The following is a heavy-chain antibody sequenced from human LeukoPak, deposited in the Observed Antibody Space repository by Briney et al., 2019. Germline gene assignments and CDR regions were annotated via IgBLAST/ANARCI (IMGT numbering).Heavy chain of an antibody. V-gene: IGHV1-69*06. D-gene: IGHD6-6*01. CDR1: GGTFSSYA. CDR3: ARDSSGNTYYYYYYMDV. J-gene: IGHJ6*03. CDR2: IIPIFGTA. Sequence: SVKVSCKASGGTFSSYAISWVRQAPGQGLEWMGGIIPIFGTANYAQKFQGRVTITADKSTSTAYMELSRLRSDDTAVYYCARDSSGNTYYYYYYMDVWGKGTTVTVSS.